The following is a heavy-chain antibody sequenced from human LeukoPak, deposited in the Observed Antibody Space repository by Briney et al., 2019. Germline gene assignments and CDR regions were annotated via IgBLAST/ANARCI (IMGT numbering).Heavy chain of an antibody. CDR3: ARTSRLLYYYYYMDV. J-gene: IGHJ6*03. D-gene: IGHD6-25*01. CDR2: ISAYNGNT. Sequence: ASVKVSCKASGYTFTTYDISWVRQAPGQGLEWMGWISAYNGNTDYAQKFQGRVTITADESTSTAYMELSSLRSEDTAVYYCARTSRLLYYYYYMDVWGKGTTVTVSS. CDR1: GYTFTTYD. V-gene: IGHV1-18*01.